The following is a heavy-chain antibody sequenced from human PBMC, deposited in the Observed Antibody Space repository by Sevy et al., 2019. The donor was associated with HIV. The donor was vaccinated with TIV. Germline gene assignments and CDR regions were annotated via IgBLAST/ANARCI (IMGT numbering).Heavy chain of an antibody. D-gene: IGHD2-8*01. CDR2: ISHDGSNK. CDR1: GFTVSRFG. CDR3: AKQGGYCSNGVCYRAFDY. V-gene: IGHV3-30*18. Sequence: GGSLRLSCAASGFTVSRFGMHWVRQAPGKGLEWVAIISHDGSNKIYADSVKGRFTISRDNSKNTLYLQMDSLRADDTAVYYCAKQGGYCSNGVCYRAFDYWGQGTLVTVSS. J-gene: IGHJ4*02.